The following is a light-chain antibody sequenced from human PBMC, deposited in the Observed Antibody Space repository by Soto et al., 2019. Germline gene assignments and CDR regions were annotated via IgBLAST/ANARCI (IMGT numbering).Light chain of an antibody. J-gene: IGKJ5*01. CDR3: QQLNSFPLT. Sequence: DIQLTQSPSFLSASVGDRVTITCRVSQAISSSLAWYQQIPGKAPKVLIYPASTLQSGVPSRFRGSGSGTEFTLTISSLLPEDFATYHCQQLNSFPLTFGQGTRLEIK. CDR1: QAISSS. CDR2: PAS. V-gene: IGKV1-9*01.